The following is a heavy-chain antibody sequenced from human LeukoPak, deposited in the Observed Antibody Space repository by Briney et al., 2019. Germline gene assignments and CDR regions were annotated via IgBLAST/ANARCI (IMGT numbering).Heavy chain of an antibody. V-gene: IGHV1-18*01. CDR3: ARDRAATYWYFDL. D-gene: IGHD2-15*01. CDR1: GYTFTKYG. CDR2: ISAYDGNT. Sequence: ASVKVSCTASGYTFTKYGISWVRQAPGQGLEWMGWISAYDGNTNYAQKLQGRVTMTTDTSTSTAYMELRSLRSDDTAVYFCARDRAATYWYFDLWGRGTLVTVSS. J-gene: IGHJ2*01.